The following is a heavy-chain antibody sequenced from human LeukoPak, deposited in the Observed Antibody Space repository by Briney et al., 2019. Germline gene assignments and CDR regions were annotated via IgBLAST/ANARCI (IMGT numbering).Heavy chain of an antibody. CDR2: ISAYNGNT. J-gene: IGHJ3*02. CDR3: VRRDSSGYGDAFDI. V-gene: IGHV1-18*01. D-gene: IGHD3-22*01. CDR1: GYTFTSYG. Sequence: GASVKVSCKASGYTFTSYGISWVRQAPGQGLEWMGWISAYNGNTNCAQKLQGRVTMTTDTSTSTAYMELRSLRSDDTAVYYCVRRDSSGYGDAFDIWGQGTMVTVSS.